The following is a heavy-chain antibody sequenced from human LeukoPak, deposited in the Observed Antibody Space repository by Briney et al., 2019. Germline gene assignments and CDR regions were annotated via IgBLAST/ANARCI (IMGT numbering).Heavy chain of an antibody. D-gene: IGHD1-7*01. V-gene: IGHV4-34*01. CDR2: INHSGST. CDR1: GGSFSGYY. Sequence: SETLSLTCAVYGGSFSGYYWSWIRQPPGKGLEWIGEINHSGSTNYNPSLKSRVTISVDTSKNQFSLKLSSVTAADTAVHYCARLTGTTLRLGYFDYWGQGTLVTVSS. J-gene: IGHJ4*02. CDR3: ARLTGTTLRLGYFDY.